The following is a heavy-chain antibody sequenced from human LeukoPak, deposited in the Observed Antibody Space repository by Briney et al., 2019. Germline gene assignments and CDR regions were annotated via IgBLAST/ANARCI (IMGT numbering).Heavy chain of an antibody. CDR1: GYTFTGYH. CDR2: INPNSGDT. Sequence: ASVKVSCKASGYTFTGYHMHWVRQAPGQGLEWMGRINPNSGDTNYVQKFQGRVTMTRDTSITTAYMELSRLRSDDTAVYYCASGYSSSSGFDYWGQGTLVTVSS. CDR3: ASGYSSSSGFDY. J-gene: IGHJ4*02. D-gene: IGHD6-6*01. V-gene: IGHV1-2*06.